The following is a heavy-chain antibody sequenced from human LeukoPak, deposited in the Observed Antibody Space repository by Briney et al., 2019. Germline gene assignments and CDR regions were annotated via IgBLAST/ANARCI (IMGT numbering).Heavy chain of an antibody. J-gene: IGHJ4*02. V-gene: IGHV1-69*05. CDR1: GGTFSSYA. Sequence: ASVKVSCKASGGTFSSYAISWVRQAPGQGLEWMGRIIPIFGTANYAQKFQGRVTITTDESTSTAYMELSSLRSEDTAVYYCAKTDQPSSHFDLFDYWGQGILVTVSS. CDR3: AKTDQPSSHFDLFDY. D-gene: IGHD6-6*01. CDR2: IIPIFGTA.